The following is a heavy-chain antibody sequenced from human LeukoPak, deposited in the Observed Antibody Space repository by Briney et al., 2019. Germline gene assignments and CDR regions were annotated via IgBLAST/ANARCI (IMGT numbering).Heavy chain of an antibody. CDR3: ARALWGSYRYTSDY. Sequence: ASVKVSCKAFGYTFTSYYIHWVRQAPGQGLEWMGIINPSGGSTGYAQKFQDRVTMSRDTSTSTVYMELSSLRFEDTAVYYCARALWGSYRYTSDYWGQGTLVTVSS. CDR1: GYTFTSYY. J-gene: IGHJ4*02. V-gene: IGHV1-46*01. D-gene: IGHD3-16*02. CDR2: INPSGGST.